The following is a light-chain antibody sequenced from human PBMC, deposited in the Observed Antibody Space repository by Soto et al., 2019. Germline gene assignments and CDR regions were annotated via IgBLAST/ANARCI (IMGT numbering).Light chain of an antibody. Sequence: EIVLTQSPGILSLSPGERATLSCRASQSVSSNFLAWYQQKPGQTPRLLIYGASSRATGIPDRFSGSGSGTDFTLTISRLEPEDFAVYYCQRYGRSPPITFGQGTRLENK. CDR3: QRYGRSPPIT. CDR2: GAS. CDR1: QSVSSNF. J-gene: IGKJ5*01. V-gene: IGKV3-20*01.